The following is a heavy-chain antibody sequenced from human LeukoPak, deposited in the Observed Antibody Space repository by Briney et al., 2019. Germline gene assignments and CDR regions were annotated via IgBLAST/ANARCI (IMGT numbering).Heavy chain of an antibody. CDR1: GYTFTSYG. J-gene: IGHJ3*02. CDR2: ISAYNGNT. D-gene: IGHD3-3*01. V-gene: IGHV1-18*01. CDR3: ARDIWSGYYRPRLDAFDI. Sequence: ASVKVSCKASGYTFTSYGISWVRQAPGQGLEWMGWISAYNGNTNYAQKLQGRVTMTTDTSTSTAYMELRSLRSDDTAVYYCARDIWSGYYRPRLDAFDIWGQGTMVTVSS.